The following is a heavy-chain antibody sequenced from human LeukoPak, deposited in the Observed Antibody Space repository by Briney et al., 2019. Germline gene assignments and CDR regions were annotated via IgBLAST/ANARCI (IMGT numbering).Heavy chain of an antibody. J-gene: IGHJ5*02. CDR3: ARASGWYLGNWFDP. CDR2: IYTSRST. CDR1: GGSISSYY. D-gene: IGHD6-19*01. Sequence: PSETLSLNCTVSGGSISSYYWSWIRQPAGKGLEWIGRIYTSRSTNYNPSLKSRVTMSVDTSKNQFSLKLSSVTAADAAVYYCARASGWYLGNWFDPWGQGTLVTVSS. V-gene: IGHV4-4*07.